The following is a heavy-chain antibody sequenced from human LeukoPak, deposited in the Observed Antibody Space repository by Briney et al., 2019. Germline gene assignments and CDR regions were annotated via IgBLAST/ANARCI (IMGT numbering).Heavy chain of an antibody. V-gene: IGHV3-30*18. CDR2: TSNDGSNK. Sequence: QSGGSLRLSCAASGFTFSSYGMHWVRQAPGKGLEWVAVTSNDGSNKYYADSVKGRFTISRDNSKNTLYLQMNSLRAEDTAVYYCAKGNSYYYDSSGYPFDYWGQGTLVTVSS. D-gene: IGHD3-22*01. CDR3: AKGNSYYYDSSGYPFDY. CDR1: GFTFSSYG. J-gene: IGHJ4*02.